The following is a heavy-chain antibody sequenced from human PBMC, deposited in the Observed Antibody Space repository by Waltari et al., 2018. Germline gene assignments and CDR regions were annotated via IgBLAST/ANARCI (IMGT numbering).Heavy chain of an antibody. Sequence: QMQLVQSGPEVKKPGTSVKVSCKASGFTFTSSAVQWVRQARGQRLEWIGWIVVGSGNTNYAQKFQERVAITRDMSTSTAYMELSSLRSEDTAVYYWAAEGYSSSWYWFDPWGQGTLVTVSS. CDR1: GFTFTSSA. CDR2: IVVGSGNT. CDR3: AAEGYSSSWYWFDP. V-gene: IGHV1-58*01. J-gene: IGHJ5*02. D-gene: IGHD6-13*01.